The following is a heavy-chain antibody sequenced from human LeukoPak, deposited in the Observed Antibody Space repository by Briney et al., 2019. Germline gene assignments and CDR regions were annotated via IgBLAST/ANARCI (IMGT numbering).Heavy chain of an antibody. J-gene: IGHJ4*02. CDR1: GFTFSSYA. V-gene: IGHV3-30*09. CDR2: VSYDGGSE. Sequence: PGGSLRLSCAASGFTFSSYAMHWARQAPGKGLEWVAAVSYDGGSEYYADSVKGRFAVSRDNSKNTLYLQMRSLRPEDTAVYYCASNFYDVGGYYYRTPVQYWGQGTPVTVSS. D-gene: IGHD3-22*01. CDR3: ASNFYDVGGYYYRTPVQY.